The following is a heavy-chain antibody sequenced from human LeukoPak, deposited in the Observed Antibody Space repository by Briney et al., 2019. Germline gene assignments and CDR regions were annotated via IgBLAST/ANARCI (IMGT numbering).Heavy chain of an antibody. CDR3: ARLTVTTKGYYGMDV. J-gene: IGHJ6*02. V-gene: IGHV4-59*01. Sequence: RASETLSLTCTVSGGSISSYYWSWIRQPPGKGLEWIGYIYYSGSTNYNPSLKSRVTISVDTSKNQFSLKLSSATAADTAVYYCARLTVTTKGYYGMDVWGQGTTVTVSS. CDR1: GGSISSYY. D-gene: IGHD4-17*01. CDR2: IYYSGST.